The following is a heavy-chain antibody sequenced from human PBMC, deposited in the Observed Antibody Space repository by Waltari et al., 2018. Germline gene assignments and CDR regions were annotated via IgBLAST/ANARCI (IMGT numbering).Heavy chain of an antibody. CDR3: AREIRSYGSSWYFDL. Sequence: EVQLVESGGGLIQPGGSLRLSCAASGFTVRTNYFSWVRPAPGKGLEWVSVIYSGGSTYYADAVKGRFTSSRDNSKNTLYLQMNSLRAEDTAVYYCAREIRSYGSSWYFDLWGRGTLVTVSS. CDR1: GFTVRTNY. CDR2: IYSGGST. V-gene: IGHV3-53*01. D-gene: IGHD5-18*01. J-gene: IGHJ2*01.